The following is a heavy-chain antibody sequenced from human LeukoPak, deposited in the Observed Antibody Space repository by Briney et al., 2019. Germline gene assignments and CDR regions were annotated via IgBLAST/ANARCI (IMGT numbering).Heavy chain of an antibody. CDR1: GYTFTGYY. CDR3: ARENTIFGVDY. Sequence: ASVKVSCKASGYTFTGYYMHRVRQAPGQGLEWMGRINSNSGGTNYAQKFQGRVTMTRDTSISTAYMGLSSLISDDTAVYYCARENTIFGVDYWGQGTLVTVSS. V-gene: IGHV1-2*06. CDR2: INSNSGGT. D-gene: IGHD3-3*01. J-gene: IGHJ4*02.